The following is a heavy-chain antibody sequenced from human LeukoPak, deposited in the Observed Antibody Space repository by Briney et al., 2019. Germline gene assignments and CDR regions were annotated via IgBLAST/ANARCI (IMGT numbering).Heavy chain of an antibody. CDR2: IIDVGGT. CDR3: AKDYCRGGNCPLPFFDS. J-gene: IGHJ4*02. V-gene: IGHV3-23*01. D-gene: IGHD2-15*01. Sequence: GGSLRLSCAASGFTFSSYWMNWARQAPGEGLEWVSGIIDVGGTYYADSVKGRFTISRDSSKNTLYLQMNSLRAEDTATYYCAKDYCRGGNCPLPFFDSWGQGTLVTVSS. CDR1: GFTFSSYW.